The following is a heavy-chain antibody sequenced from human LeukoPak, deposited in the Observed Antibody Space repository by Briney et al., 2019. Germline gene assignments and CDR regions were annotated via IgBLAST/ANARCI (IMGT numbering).Heavy chain of an antibody. Sequence: TLSLTCTVSGVSFTSGGYYWTWLRQHPGRGLEWIGYIYHSGSAYYNPSLKSRVTISVDTSKNQFSLKLSSVTAADTAVYYCARGRLLEWFDNWGQGTLVSVSS. D-gene: IGHD3-3*01. V-gene: IGHV4-31*03. CDR1: GVSFTSGGYY. CDR3: ARGRLLEWFDN. CDR2: IYHSGSA. J-gene: IGHJ5*02.